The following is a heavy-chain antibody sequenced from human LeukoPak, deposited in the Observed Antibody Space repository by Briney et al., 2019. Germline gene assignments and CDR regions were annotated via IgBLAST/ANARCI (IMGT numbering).Heavy chain of an antibody. CDR1: GFTFSSYA. V-gene: IGHV3-23*01. CDR2: ISGSGGST. CDR3: AKGASGSYRTPYDY. D-gene: IGHD1-26*01. Sequence: PGGSLRLSCAASGFTFSSYAMSWVRQAPGKGLEWVSDISGSGGSTYYADSVKGRFTISRDNSKNTLYLQMNSLRAEDTAVYYCAKGASGSYRTPYDYWGQGTLVTVSS. J-gene: IGHJ4*02.